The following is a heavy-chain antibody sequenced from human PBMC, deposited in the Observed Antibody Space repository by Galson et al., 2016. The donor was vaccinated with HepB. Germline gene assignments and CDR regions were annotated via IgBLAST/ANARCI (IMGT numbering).Heavy chain of an antibody. CDR1: GFTFSTYS. D-gene: IGHD3-9*01. J-gene: IGHJ3*02. Sequence: SLRLSCAASGFTFSTYSLHWVRQSPGKGLEWVAIISWDGNSEFYRDSVKGRFTISRDNSKNTLYLQMNGLRLEDTAVYYCARDLNVLRYFDYTFDIWGRGTMVTVSS. CDR2: ISWDGNSE. CDR3: ARDLNVLRYFDYTFDI. V-gene: IGHV3-30*03.